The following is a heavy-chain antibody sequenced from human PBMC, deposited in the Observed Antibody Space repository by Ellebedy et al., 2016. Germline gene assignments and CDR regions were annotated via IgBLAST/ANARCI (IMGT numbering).Heavy chain of an antibody. D-gene: IGHD3-10*01. CDR2: ISVYNDNA. CDR3: ARDPQSGIDY. J-gene: IGHJ4*02. CDR1: GYTFTSYG. Sequence: ASVKVSCKTSGYTFTSYGISWVRQAPGQGLEWMGWISVYNDNANYAQKFQGRVTMTIDTSKSTVYMELGSLTSDDTAVYFCARDPQSGIDYWGQGTLVTVSS. V-gene: IGHV1-18*01.